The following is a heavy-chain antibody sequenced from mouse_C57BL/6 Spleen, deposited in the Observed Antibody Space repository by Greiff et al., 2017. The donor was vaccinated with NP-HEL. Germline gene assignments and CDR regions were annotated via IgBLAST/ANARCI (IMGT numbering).Heavy chain of an antibody. D-gene: IGHD2-1*01. J-gene: IGHJ3*01. CDR1: GFTFSDYG. CDR3: ASLYGNYPPWFAY. Sequence: DVMLVESGGGLVQPGGSLKLSCAASGFTFSDYGMAWVRQAPRKGPEWVAFISNLAYSIYYADTVTGRFTISRENAKNTLYLEMSSLRSEDTARYYCASLYGNYPPWFAYWGQGTLVTVSA. CDR2: ISNLAYSI. V-gene: IGHV5-15*01.